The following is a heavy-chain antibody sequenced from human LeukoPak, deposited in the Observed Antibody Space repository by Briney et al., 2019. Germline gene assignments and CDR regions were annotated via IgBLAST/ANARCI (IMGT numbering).Heavy chain of an antibody. V-gene: IGHV4-38-2*01. D-gene: IGHD3-22*01. Sequence: PSETLSLTCAVSGYSISTSYYWGWIRQPPGKGLEWIGIIHHSGHTYYNPSLKSRVTISLDTSKNQFSLQLSSVTAADTALYYCARASNSGYYYFDYWGQGTLVTVSS. CDR1: GYSISTSYY. CDR3: ARASNSGYYYFDY. CDR2: IHHSGHT. J-gene: IGHJ4*02.